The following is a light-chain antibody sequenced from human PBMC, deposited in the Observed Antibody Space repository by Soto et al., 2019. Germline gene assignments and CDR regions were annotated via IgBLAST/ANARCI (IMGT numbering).Light chain of an antibody. Sequence: QSVLTQPPSVSGDPGQRVTISCTGSSSNIGAGYDVHWYQQLPGTAPKLLIYGNSNRPSGVPVRFSGSKSGTSASLAITGLHAEDEADYFCQSYDSSLNVVFGGGTKVTVL. CDR1: SSNIGAGYD. CDR3: QSYDSSLNVV. J-gene: IGLJ2*01. V-gene: IGLV1-40*01. CDR2: GNS.